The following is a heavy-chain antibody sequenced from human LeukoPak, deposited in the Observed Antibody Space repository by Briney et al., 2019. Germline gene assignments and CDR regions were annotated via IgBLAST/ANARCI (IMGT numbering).Heavy chain of an antibody. CDR3: ARLYSYASGRFDP. V-gene: IGHV3-48*02. Sequence: GGSLRLSCAASGFTFSTYTMNWVRQAPGKGLEWVSYISSSSSTIYYADSVKGRFTISRDNVKNSLYLQMNSLRDEDTAVYYCARLYSYASGRFDPWGQGTLVTVSS. D-gene: IGHD5-18*01. CDR1: GFTFSTYT. J-gene: IGHJ5*02. CDR2: ISSSSSTI.